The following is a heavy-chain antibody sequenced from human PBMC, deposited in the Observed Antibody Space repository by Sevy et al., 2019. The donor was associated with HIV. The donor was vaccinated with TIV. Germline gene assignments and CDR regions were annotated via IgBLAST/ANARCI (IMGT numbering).Heavy chain of an antibody. CDR2: VNSDGSSI. CDR1: GFTFSSYW. D-gene: IGHD6-13*01. V-gene: IGHV3-74*01. J-gene: IGHJ4*02. Sequence: GGSLRLSCAASGFTFSSYWMHWVRQAPGKGLVWVSRVNSDGSSISYADSVKGRFTISRDNAKNTLYLQMNSLRAEDTAVYYCARGAAAGTFDYWGQGTLVTVSS. CDR3: ARGAAAGTFDY.